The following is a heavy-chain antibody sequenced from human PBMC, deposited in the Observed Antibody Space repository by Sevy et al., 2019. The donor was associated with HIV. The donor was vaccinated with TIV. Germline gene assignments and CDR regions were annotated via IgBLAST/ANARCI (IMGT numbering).Heavy chain of an antibody. CDR1: GFTFSNYN. D-gene: IGHD1-26*01. V-gene: IGHV3-21*01. Sequence: GESLKISCAASGFTFSNYNMNWVRQAPGEGLKWVSSISSSSADIYYTDSVKGRFTVSRDNSRKSLFLQMNGLRAEDTALYYCARDLLVGSTYVFDIWGRGTMVTVSS. J-gene: IGHJ3*02. CDR2: ISSSSADI. CDR3: ARDLLVGSTYVFDI.